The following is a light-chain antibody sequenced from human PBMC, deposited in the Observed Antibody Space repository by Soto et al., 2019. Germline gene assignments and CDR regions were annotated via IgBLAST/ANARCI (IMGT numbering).Light chain of an antibody. CDR1: QDIGND. CDR3: LQDHNYPWT. V-gene: IGKV1-6*02. Sequence: IQMTQSPSSLSVSVTDRVTITCRASQDIGNDLGWYQQRPGEAPELLLYAASTLRSGVPSRFSGSGSGTQFALTINTLPPEDSATYFCLQDHNYPWTFGQGTKVEI. J-gene: IGKJ1*01. CDR2: AAS.